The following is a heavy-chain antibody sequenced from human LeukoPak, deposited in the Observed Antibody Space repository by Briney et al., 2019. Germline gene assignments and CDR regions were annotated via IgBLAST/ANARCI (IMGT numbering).Heavy chain of an antibody. CDR2: INHSGST. CDR3: ARGSHPVTGTLGGYFDP. Sequence: SETLSLTCVVSGGSFSGYLWSWIRQSPGKGLEWIGEINHSGSTDYNPSLKSRVTISLDASNKQFSLRLSSVTAADTAVYYCARGSHPVTGTLGGYFDPWGQGTLVTVSS. V-gene: IGHV4-34*01. CDR1: GGSFSGYL. D-gene: IGHD6-19*01. J-gene: IGHJ4*02.